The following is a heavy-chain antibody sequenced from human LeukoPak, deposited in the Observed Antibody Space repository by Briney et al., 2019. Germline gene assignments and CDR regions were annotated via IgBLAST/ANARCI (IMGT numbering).Heavy chain of an antibody. D-gene: IGHD2-15*01. J-gene: IGHJ4*02. CDR3: ARGWDCSGGSCYPNVDY. Sequence: GASVKVSCKASGGTFSSYAISWVRQAPGQGLEWMGIINPSGGSTSYAQKFQGRVTMTRDTSTSTVYMELSSLRSEDTAVYYCARGWDCSGGSCYPNVDYSGQGTLVTVSS. V-gene: IGHV1-46*01. CDR1: GGTFSSYA. CDR2: INPSGGST.